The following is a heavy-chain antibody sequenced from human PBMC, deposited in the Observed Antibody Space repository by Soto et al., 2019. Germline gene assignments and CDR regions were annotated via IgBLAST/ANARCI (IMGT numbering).Heavy chain of an antibody. CDR3: ARGTVWGPAAHFYTSYYFDY. CDR2: ISSNGGST. CDR1: GFTFSSYA. J-gene: IGHJ4*02. D-gene: IGHD2-2*01. V-gene: IGHV3-64*01. Sequence: EVQLVESGGGLIQPGGSLRLSCAASGFTFSSYAMHWVRQAPGKGLEYVSAISSNGGSTYYANSVKGRFTISRDNSKNTLYLQMGSLRAEDMAVYYCARGTVWGPAAHFYTSYYFDYWGQGTLVTVSS.